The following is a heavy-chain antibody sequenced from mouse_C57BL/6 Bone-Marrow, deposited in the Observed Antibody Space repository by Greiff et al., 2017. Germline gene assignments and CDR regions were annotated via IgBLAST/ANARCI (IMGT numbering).Heavy chain of an antibody. V-gene: IGHV1-7*01. CDR3: ARKRGTTVVSYWYFDV. Sequence: VKLVESGAELAKPGASVKLSCKASGYTFTSYWMHWVNQRPGQGLEWIGYINPSSGYTKYNQKFKDKAKLTADKSSSTAYMQLSSQTYEDSAVDYCARKRGTTVVSYWYFDVWGTGTTVTVSS. CDR2: INPSSGYT. J-gene: IGHJ1*03. D-gene: IGHD1-1*01. CDR1: GYTFTSYW.